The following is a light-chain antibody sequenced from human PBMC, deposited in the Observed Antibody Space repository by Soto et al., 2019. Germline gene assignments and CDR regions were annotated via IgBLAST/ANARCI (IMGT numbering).Light chain of an antibody. CDR1: QSINSW. CDR3: QQDDRFPYT. J-gene: IGKJ2*01. Sequence: DIQMTQSPSTLSASIGDTVIITCRSSQSINSWLAWYQQKPGKAPKLLIHKASTLESGVTSSFSGSESGTEFTLTISSLQPDDFATFYCQQDDRFPYTFGQGTKLEIK. V-gene: IGKV1-5*03. CDR2: KAS.